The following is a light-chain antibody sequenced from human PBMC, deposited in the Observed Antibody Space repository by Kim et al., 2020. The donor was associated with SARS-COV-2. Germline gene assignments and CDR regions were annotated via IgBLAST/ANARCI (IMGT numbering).Light chain of an antibody. CDR1: QDIRND. CDR3: LQHSTYPIT. Sequence: ASVGDRVTIPCRASQDIRNDLDLYQQNPGRAPKRLIYGASSLQSGVPSRFSGSGSGTEFTLTISSVQPEDFATYFCLQHSTYPITFGQGTRLEIK. V-gene: IGKV1-17*01. J-gene: IGKJ5*01. CDR2: GAS.